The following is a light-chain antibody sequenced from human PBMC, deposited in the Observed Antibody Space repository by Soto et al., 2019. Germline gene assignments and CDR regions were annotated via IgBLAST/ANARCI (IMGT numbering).Light chain of an antibody. CDR2: DAS. J-gene: IGKJ4*01. Sequence: EIVLTQSPATLSLSPGERATLSCRASQSVSSYLAWYQQKPGQAPRLLIYDASNRATGIPARFSGSGSGTDFTLTISSLEAEDFAFYCCQQRSNWLTFGGGTKVEIK. CDR1: QSVSSY. CDR3: QQRSNWLT. V-gene: IGKV3-11*01.